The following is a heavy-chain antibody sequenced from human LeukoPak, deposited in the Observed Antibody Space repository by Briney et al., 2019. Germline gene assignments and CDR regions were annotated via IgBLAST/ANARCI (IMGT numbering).Heavy chain of an antibody. CDR3: ARRGDYGSSDY. V-gene: IGHV5-51*01. CDR1: GYIFTNYW. CDR2: ISPGDSKT. J-gene: IGHJ4*02. D-gene: IGHD3-22*01. Sequence: GESLKISCKGSGYIFTNYWIGWVRQMPGRGLEWMGVISPGDSKTRYSPSFRGQVTISADTSTSTAYLQWSSLKASDTAIYYCARRGDYGSSDYWGQGTLVTVSS.